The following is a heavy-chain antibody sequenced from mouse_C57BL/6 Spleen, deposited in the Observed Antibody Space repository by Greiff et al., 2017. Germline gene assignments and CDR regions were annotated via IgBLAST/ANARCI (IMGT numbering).Heavy chain of an antibody. J-gene: IGHJ4*01. V-gene: IGHV5-6*01. CDR2: ISSGGSYT. Sequence: EVKLMESGGDLVKPGGSLKLSCAASGFTFSSYGMSWVRQTPDKRLEWVATISSGGSYTYYPDSVKGRFTISRDNAKNTLYLQMSSLKSEDTAMYYCARQAYSSYAMDYWGQGTSVTVSS. CDR3: ARQAYSSYAMDY. CDR1: GFTFSSYG. D-gene: IGHD2-12*01.